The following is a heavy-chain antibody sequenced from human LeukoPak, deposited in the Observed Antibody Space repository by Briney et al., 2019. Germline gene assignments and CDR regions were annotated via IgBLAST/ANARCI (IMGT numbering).Heavy chain of an antibody. J-gene: IGHJ3*02. V-gene: IGHV1-2*02. D-gene: IGHD4-17*01. CDR1: GYTFIGYY. Sequence: GASVKVSCKASGYTFIGYYMHWVRQAPGQGLEWMGWINPNSGGTNYAQKFQGRVTMTRDTSISTAYMELSRLRSDDTAVYYCARDDYGAPSPAFDIWGQGTMVTVSS. CDR2: INPNSGGT. CDR3: ARDDYGAPSPAFDI.